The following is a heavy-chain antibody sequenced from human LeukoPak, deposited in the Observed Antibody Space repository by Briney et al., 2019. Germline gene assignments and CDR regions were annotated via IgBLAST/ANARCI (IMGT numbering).Heavy chain of an antibody. Sequence: SETLSLTCTVSGGSISSSSYYWGWIRQPPGKGLEWVGSIYYSGSTYYNPSLKSRVTISVDTSKNQFSLKLSSVTAADTAVYYGARHLTGTITGNWFDPWGQGTLVTVSS. V-gene: IGHV4-39*01. CDR1: GGSISSSSYY. D-gene: IGHD1-20*01. J-gene: IGHJ5*02. CDR3: ARHLTGTITGNWFDP. CDR2: IYYSGST.